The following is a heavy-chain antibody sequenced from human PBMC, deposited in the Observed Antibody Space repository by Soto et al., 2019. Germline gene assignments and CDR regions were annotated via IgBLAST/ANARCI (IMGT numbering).Heavy chain of an antibody. Sequence: TLSLTCTVSGVSISSGDYYWSWIRQPPGKGLELIGYIYYSGSTYYNPSLKSRVTISVDTSKNQFSLKLSSVTAADTAVYYCARVHILLWFEELLNNWFDPWVQGTLATVSS. D-gene: IGHD3-10*01. CDR2: IYYSGST. CDR1: GVSISSGDYY. V-gene: IGHV4-30-4*01. J-gene: IGHJ5*02. CDR3: ARVHILLWFEELLNNWFDP.